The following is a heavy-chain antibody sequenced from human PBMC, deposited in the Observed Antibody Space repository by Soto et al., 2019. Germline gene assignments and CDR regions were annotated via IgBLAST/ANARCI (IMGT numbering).Heavy chain of an antibody. Sequence: EVQLVQSGAEVKKAGESLKISCKGSGYSFTSYWIGWVRQMPGKGLEWMGIIYPGDSDTRYSPSFQGQVTISADQSISTAYLQWSSLKASDTAMYYCARLSVWVAAAGKCQHWGQGTLVTDSS. V-gene: IGHV5-51*03. CDR3: ARLSVWVAAAGKCQH. CDR2: IYPGDSDT. CDR1: GYSFTSYW. J-gene: IGHJ1*01. D-gene: IGHD6-13*01.